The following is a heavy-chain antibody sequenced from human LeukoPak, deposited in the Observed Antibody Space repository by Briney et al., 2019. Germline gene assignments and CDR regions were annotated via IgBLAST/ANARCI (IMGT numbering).Heavy chain of an antibody. CDR3: ARSKWELLDFDY. V-gene: IGHV3-66*01. CDR1: GFTVSSNY. D-gene: IGHD1-26*01. CDR2: IYSGGST. J-gene: IGHJ4*02. Sequence: PGGSLRLSCAASGFTVSSNYMGWVRQAPGKGLEWVSVIYSGGSTYYADSVKGRFTISRDNSKNTLYLQMNSLRAEDTAVYYCARSKWELLDFDYWGQGTLVTVSS.